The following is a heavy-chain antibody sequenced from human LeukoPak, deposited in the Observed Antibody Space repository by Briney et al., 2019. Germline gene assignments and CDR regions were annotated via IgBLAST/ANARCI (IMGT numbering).Heavy chain of an antibody. CDR2: ISGSGGST. J-gene: IGHJ5*02. D-gene: IGHD6-13*01. Sequence: GGSLRLSCAASGFTFSSYAMSWVRQAPGKGLEWVSAISGSGGSTNYADSVKGRFTISRDNSKNTLYLQMNSLRAEDTAVYYCAKGPSSSWVTNWFDPWGQGTLVTVSS. V-gene: IGHV3-23*01. CDR3: AKGPSSSWVTNWFDP. CDR1: GFTFSSYA.